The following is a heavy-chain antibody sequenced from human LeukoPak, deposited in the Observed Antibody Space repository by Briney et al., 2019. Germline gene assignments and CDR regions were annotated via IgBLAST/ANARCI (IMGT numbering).Heavy chain of an antibody. CDR1: GGSISSSSYY. Sequence: SETLSLTCTVSGGSISSSSYYWGWIRQPPGKGLEWIGSIYYSGSTYYNPSLKSRVTISVDTSKNQFSLKLSSVTAADTAVYYCARVTMVRGVPDFDYWGQGTLVTVSS. V-gene: IGHV4-39*07. J-gene: IGHJ4*02. CDR2: IYYSGST. D-gene: IGHD3-10*01. CDR3: ARVTMVRGVPDFDY.